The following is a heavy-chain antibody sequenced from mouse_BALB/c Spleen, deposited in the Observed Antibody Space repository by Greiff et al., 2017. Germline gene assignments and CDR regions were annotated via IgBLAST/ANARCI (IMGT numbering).Heavy chain of an antibody. CDR2: INPSSGYT. D-gene: IGHD1-2*01. J-gene: IGHJ3*01. Sequence: VQLQQSGAELARPGASVKMSCKASGYTFTSYTMHWVKQRPGQGLEWIGYINPSSGYTNYNQKFKDKATLTADKSSSTAYMQLSSLTSEDSAVYYCARSVITTATWFAYWGQGTLVTVSA. CDR1: GYTFTSYT. V-gene: IGHV1-4*01. CDR3: ARSVITTATWFAY.